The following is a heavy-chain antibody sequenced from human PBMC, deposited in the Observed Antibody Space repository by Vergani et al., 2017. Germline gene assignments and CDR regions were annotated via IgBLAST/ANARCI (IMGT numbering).Heavy chain of an antibody. Sequence: QVQLVESGGGVVQPGTSLRLSCAASGFIFKNHGMQWVRQAPGKGLEWVSFIRYDGSSEYYGDSVKGRFTISRDKSQSTVNLQMNSLRTEDTAVYYCARDPYNWNPWAQGYMDVWGKGTTVTVSS. D-gene: IGHD1-1*01. J-gene: IGHJ6*03. V-gene: IGHV3-30*02. CDR2: IRYDGSSE. CDR1: GFIFKNHG. CDR3: ARDPYNWNPWAQGYMDV.